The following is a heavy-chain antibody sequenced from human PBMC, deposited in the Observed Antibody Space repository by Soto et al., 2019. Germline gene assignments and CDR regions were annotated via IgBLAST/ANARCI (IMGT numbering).Heavy chain of an antibody. V-gene: IGHV3-23*01. Sequence: PGGSLRLSCAASGFTFSSSVMSWVRPAPGKGLEWVSSVTGNPGRAYYAHSVKGRVTISRDNSRKTLSLQMNSLRAEDTALYYCAKTYYDFPSGYYFDYWGQGALVTVSS. CDR2: VTGNPGRA. CDR1: GFTFSSSV. J-gene: IGHJ4*02. D-gene: IGHD3-3*01. CDR3: AKTYYDFPSGYYFDY.